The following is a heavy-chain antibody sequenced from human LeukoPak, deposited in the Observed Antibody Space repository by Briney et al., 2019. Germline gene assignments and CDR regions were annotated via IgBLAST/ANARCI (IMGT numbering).Heavy chain of an antibody. Sequence: TSETLSLTCTVSGGSISSYYWSWIRQPPGKGLEWIGYIYYSGGTNYNPSLKSRVTISVDTSKNQFSLKLSSVTAADTAMYYCARDRPPDYWGQGTLVTVSS. CDR2: IYYSGGT. J-gene: IGHJ4*02. V-gene: IGHV4-59*01. D-gene: IGHD6-6*01. CDR1: GGSISSYY. CDR3: ARDRPPDY.